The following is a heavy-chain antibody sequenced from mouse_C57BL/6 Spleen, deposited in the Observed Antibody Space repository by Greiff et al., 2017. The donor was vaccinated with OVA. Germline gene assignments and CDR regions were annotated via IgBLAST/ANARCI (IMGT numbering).Heavy chain of an antibody. Sequence: QVQLQQPGAELVRPGSSVKLSCKASGYTFTSYWMDWVKQRPGQGLEWIGNIYPSDSETHYNQKFKDKATLTVDKSSSTAYMQLSSLTSEDSAVYYCARRAQATGYAMDYWGQGTSVTVSS. CDR2: IYPSDSET. V-gene: IGHV1-61*01. CDR1: GYTFTSYW. CDR3: ARRAQATGYAMDY. J-gene: IGHJ4*01. D-gene: IGHD3-2*02.